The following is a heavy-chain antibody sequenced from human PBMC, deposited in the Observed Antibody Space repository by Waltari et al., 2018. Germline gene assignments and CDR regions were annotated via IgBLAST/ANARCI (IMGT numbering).Heavy chain of an antibody. CDR1: GGSISSSSYY. Sequence: QLQLQESGPGLVKPSETLSLTCTVSGGSISSSSYYWGWIRQPPGKGLEWIGSSDYSGGTYSNPSLKSRVTISVDTSKNQFSLKLSSVTAADTAVYYCARELRWGRQLVAGLVWFDPWGQGTLVTVSS. D-gene: IGHD6-6*01. CDR3: ARELRWGRQLVAGLVWFDP. J-gene: IGHJ5*02. CDR2: SDYSGGT. V-gene: IGHV4-39*07.